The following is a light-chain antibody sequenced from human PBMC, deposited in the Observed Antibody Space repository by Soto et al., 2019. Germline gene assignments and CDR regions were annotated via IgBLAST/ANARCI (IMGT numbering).Light chain of an antibody. J-gene: IGKJ1*01. CDR3: QQYNKWPMWT. Sequence: IVMTQSPGTLSVSPGERATLSCRASQSVNSNLAWYQQKPGQAPRLLIYGASTRATGIPARFSGSGSGTEFTLTISSLQSEDSAVYYCQQYNKWPMWTFGQGTKVEIK. V-gene: IGKV3-15*01. CDR1: QSVNSN. CDR2: GAS.